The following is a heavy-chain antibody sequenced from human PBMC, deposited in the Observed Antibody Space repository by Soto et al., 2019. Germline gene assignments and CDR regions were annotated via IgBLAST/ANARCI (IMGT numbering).Heavy chain of an antibody. D-gene: IGHD6-13*01. CDR3: ARHGDGIAAARAGMDV. Sequence: GESLKISYKGSGYSFTSYWISWVRQMPGKGLEWMGRIDPSDSYTNYSPSFQGHVTISADKSISTAYLQWSSLKASDTAMYYCARHGDGIAAARAGMDVWGQGTTVTVSS. CDR2: IDPSDSYT. V-gene: IGHV5-10-1*01. J-gene: IGHJ6*02. CDR1: GYSFTSYW.